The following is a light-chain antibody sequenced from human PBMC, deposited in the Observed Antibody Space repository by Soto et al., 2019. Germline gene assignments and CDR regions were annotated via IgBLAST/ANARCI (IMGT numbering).Light chain of an antibody. CDR2: DVS. CDR3: CSHAGNDSPYV. J-gene: IGLJ1*01. CDR1: SNDVGGYDY. V-gene: IGLV2-11*01. Sequence: QSALTQPRSVSGSPGQSVTISCTGTSNDVGGYDYVSGFQQHPGKAPKLMIDDVSKRPSGVPDRFSGSKSGNTASLTISGLQAEYEADYYCCSHAGNDSPYVFGTGTKLTVL.